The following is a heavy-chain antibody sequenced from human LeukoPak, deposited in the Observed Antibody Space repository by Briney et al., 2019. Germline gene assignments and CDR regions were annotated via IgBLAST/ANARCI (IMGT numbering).Heavy chain of an antibody. Sequence: ASVKVSCKASGYTFTSYTLNWVRQAPGQGLECMGWISTNTGNPTYARGFTGRFVFSLDTSVSTAYLQISSLKAEDIAVYYCARENRQHNDYWGQGTLVTVSS. J-gene: IGHJ4*02. D-gene: IGHD2-21*01. V-gene: IGHV7-4-1*02. CDR3: ARENRQHNDY. CDR2: ISTNTGNP. CDR1: GYTFTSYT.